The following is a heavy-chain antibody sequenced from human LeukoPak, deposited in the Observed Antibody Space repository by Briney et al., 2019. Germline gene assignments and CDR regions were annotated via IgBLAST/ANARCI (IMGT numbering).Heavy chain of an antibody. CDR2: ISSSSSYI. CDR1: GFTFSSYS. V-gene: IGHV3-21*01. D-gene: IGHD3-10*02. J-gene: IGHJ6*04. Sequence: GGSLRLSCAASGFTFSSYSMNSVRQAPGKGLEWVSSISSSSSYIYYADSVKGRFTISRDKAKNSLYLQMNSLRAEDTAVYYCAELGITMIGGVWGKGTTVTTSS. CDR3: AELGITMIGGV.